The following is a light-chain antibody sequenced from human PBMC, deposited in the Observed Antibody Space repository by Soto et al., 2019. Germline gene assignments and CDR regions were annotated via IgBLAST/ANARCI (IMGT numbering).Light chain of an antibody. V-gene: IGKV1-9*01. CDR2: AAS. J-gene: IGKJ3*01. Sequence: DIQLTQSPSFLSASVGDRVTITCRASQGISSYLAWYQQKPGKAPKLLIYAASTLQSGVPSRFSGSGSGTEFTLTISSLQPEDFATYYCQQLNSYPRFGPGTKVAIK. CDR1: QGISSY. CDR3: QQLNSYPR.